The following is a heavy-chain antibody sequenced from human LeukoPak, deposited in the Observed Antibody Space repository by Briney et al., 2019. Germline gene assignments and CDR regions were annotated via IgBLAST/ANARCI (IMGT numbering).Heavy chain of an antibody. J-gene: IGHJ4*02. CDR2: ISGDASRT. V-gene: IGHV3-74*01. CDR3: ARDGRDYRALDF. Sequence: GGSLRLSCAASGFTFSSYWMHWVRQAPGKGLVWVSRISGDASRTTNADSVKGRFAISRDNTKNTLYLLMNSVRAEDTAVYYCARDGRDYRALDFWGQGTLVTVSS. CDR1: GFTFSSYW. D-gene: IGHD4-11*01.